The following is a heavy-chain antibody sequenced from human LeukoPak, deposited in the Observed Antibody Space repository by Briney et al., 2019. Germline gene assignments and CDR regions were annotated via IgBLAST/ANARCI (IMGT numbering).Heavy chain of an antibody. CDR3: AEGGKGRRRWGTFDL. D-gene: IGHD3-16*01. J-gene: IGHJ4*02. Sequence: SETLSLTCTVSGGSISSYYWSWIRQPPGKGLEWIGYIYYSGSTNYNPSLKSRVTISVDTSKNQFSLKLSSVTAADTAVYYCAEGGKGRRRWGTFDLWGQGTLVTVSS. V-gene: IGHV4-59*01. CDR2: IYYSGST. CDR1: GGSISSYY.